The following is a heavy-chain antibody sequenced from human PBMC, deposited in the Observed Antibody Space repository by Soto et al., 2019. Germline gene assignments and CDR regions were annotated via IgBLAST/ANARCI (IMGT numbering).Heavy chain of an antibody. D-gene: IGHD6-19*01. V-gene: IGHV3-7*01. J-gene: IGHJ1*01. CDR3: ARALSGWYIFQH. CDR2: IKQDGSEK. CDR1: GFSFSRYW. Sequence: EVQLVESGGGLVQPGGCLRLCCAASGFSFSRYWMSWVRQAPGKGLEWVANIKQDGSEKYYVDSVKGRFTISRDNDKNSLYLQMNRMRAEGTAVYYCARALSGWYIFQHWGQGTLVTVSS.